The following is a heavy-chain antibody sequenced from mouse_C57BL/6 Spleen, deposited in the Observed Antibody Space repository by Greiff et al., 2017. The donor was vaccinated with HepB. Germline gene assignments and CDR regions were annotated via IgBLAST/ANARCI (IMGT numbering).Heavy chain of an antibody. CDR3: ASSDGYVDY. Sequence: VQLQQSGAELVKPGASVKLSCTASGFNIKDYYMHWVKQRTEQGLEWIGRIDPEDGETKYAPTFQGKTTITTDTSSNTAFLQLSSLTYEDTAVYYCASSDGYVDYWGQGTTLTVSS. CDR2: IDPEDGET. CDR1: GFNIKDYY. D-gene: IGHD1-1*01. J-gene: IGHJ2*01. V-gene: IGHV14-2*01.